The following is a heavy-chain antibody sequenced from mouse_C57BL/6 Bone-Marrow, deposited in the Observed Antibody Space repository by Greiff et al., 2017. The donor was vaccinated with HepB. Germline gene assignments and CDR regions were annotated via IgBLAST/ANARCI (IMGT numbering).Heavy chain of an antibody. V-gene: IGHV2-2*01. J-gene: IGHJ2*01. CDR3: ARMGYGSSYDYFDY. CDR2: IWSGGST. CDR1: GFSLTSYG. Sequence: VQVVESGPGLVQPSQSLSITCTVSGFSLTSYGVHWVRQSPGKGLEWLGVIWSGGSTDYNAAFISRLSISKDNSKSQVFFKMNSLQADDTAIYYCARMGYGSSYDYFDYWGQGTTLTVSS. D-gene: IGHD1-1*01.